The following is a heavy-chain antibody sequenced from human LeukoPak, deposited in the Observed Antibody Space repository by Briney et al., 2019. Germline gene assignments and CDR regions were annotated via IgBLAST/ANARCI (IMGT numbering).Heavy chain of an antibody. CDR3: ARSTYTSGWVAS. V-gene: IGHV1-2*02. Sequence: ASVKVSCKASGYTFTGYYIYWVRQAPGQGLEWMGWINPNSGDTHYAQKFQGRVTMTRDTSISTAYMELSSLRSDDTAGFYCARSTYTSGWVASWGPGTLVSVSS. CDR2: INPNSGDT. D-gene: IGHD6-19*01. CDR1: GYTFTGYY. J-gene: IGHJ4*02.